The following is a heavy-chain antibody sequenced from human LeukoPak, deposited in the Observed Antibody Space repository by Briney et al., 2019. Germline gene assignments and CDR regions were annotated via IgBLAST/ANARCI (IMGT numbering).Heavy chain of an antibody. V-gene: IGHV4-30-2*01. CDR1: GGSISSGGYY. CDR3: ARGGLPRYFDY. CDR2: IYHSGST. J-gene: IGHJ4*02. Sequence: SETLSLTCTVSGGSISSGGYYWSWIRQPPGKGLEWIGYIYHSGSTYYNPSLKSRVTISVDRSKNQFSLKLSSVTAADTAVYYWARGGLPRYFDYWGQGTLVTVSS. D-gene: IGHD3-16*01.